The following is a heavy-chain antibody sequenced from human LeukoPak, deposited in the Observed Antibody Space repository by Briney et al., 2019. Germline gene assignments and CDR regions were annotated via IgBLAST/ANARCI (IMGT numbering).Heavy chain of an antibody. CDR3: ASGYCSGGSCYFDY. V-gene: IGHV4-34*01. J-gene: IGHJ4*02. CDR1: GGSFSGYY. CDR2: INHSGST. D-gene: IGHD2-15*01. Sequence: SETLSLTCAVYGGSFSGYYWSWIRQPPGKGLEWIGEINHSGSTNYNPSLKSRVTISVDTSKNQFSLKLSSVTAADTAVYYCASGYCSGGSCYFDYWGQGTLVTVSS.